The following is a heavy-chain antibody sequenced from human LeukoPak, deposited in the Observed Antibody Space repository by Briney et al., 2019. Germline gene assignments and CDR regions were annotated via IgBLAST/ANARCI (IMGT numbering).Heavy chain of an antibody. D-gene: IGHD1-7*01. CDR2: IHYTGST. Sequence: PSETLSLTCTVSGGSISTNYYWSWIRQHPGKGLEWIGYIHYTGSTYYNPSLKSRVTISVDTSTNQFSLRLSSVTAADTAVYYCARARLKLFDPWGQGTLVTVSS. J-gene: IGHJ5*02. V-gene: IGHV4-30-4*08. CDR1: GGSISTNYY. CDR3: ARARLKLFDP.